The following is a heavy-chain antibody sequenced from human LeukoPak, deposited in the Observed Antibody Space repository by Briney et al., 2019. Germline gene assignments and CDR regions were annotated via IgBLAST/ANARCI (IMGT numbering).Heavy chain of an antibody. J-gene: IGHJ4*02. Sequence: GGSLRLSCAASGFTFGSYSMTWVGQAPGKGLEWVSSISSSSSYIYYAGSVKGRFTISRDNAKNSLYLQMNSLRAEDTAVYYCARDRPLQWLEYWGQGTLVTVSS. CDR2: ISSSSSYI. V-gene: IGHV3-21*01. CDR3: ARDRPLQWLEY. CDR1: GFTFGSYS. D-gene: IGHD6-19*01.